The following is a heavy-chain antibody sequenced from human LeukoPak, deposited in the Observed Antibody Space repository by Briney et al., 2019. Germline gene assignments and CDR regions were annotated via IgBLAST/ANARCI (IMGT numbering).Heavy chain of an antibody. CDR3: ARDRQWLAYWYFDL. J-gene: IGHJ2*01. D-gene: IGHD6-19*01. Sequence: SETLSLTCTVSGGSISSYYWSWIRQPAGKGLEWIGRIYTSGSINYNPSLKSRVTMSVDTSKNQFSLKLSSVTAADTAVYYCARDRQWLAYWYFDLWGRGTLVTVSS. V-gene: IGHV4-4*07. CDR2: IYTSGSI. CDR1: GGSISSYY.